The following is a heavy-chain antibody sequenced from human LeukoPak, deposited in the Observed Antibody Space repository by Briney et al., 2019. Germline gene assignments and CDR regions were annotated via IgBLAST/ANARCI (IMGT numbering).Heavy chain of an antibody. J-gene: IGHJ4*02. CDR1: GGSISSSTYY. CDR2: MYYSGST. V-gene: IGHV4-39*01. D-gene: IGHD1-26*01. CDR3: ARHGRIHLSSSFDS. Sequence: SETLSLTCTVSGGSISSSTYYWGWIRQPPGKGLEWIGSMYYSGSTYYSSSLKSRVTISLDTSRNQFSLKLTSVTASDTAVYYCARHGRIHLSSSFDSWGQGTLVTVSS.